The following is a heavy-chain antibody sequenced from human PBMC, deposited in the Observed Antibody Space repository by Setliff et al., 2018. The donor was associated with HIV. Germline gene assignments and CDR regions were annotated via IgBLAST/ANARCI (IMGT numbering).Heavy chain of an antibody. CDR1: GFTFSSYG. V-gene: IGHV3-30*18. D-gene: IGHD2-15*01. J-gene: IGHJ4*01. Sequence: GGSLRLSCAASGFTFSSYGMHWVRQAPGKGLEWVAFISYDGSNKYYGDSVKGRFTISKDNSKNTLYLQMNSLRVEDTAVYYCAKDGISGGAYPPYYFDYWGHGTLVTVSS. CDR3: AKDGISGGAYPPYYFDY. CDR2: ISYDGSNK.